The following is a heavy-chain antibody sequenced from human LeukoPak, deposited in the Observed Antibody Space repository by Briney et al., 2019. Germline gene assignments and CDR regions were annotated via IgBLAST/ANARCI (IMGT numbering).Heavy chain of an antibody. D-gene: IGHD2-15*01. CDR1: GYTFTSYY. V-gene: IGHV1-46*01. Sequence: ASVKVSCKASGYTFTSYYMHWVRQAPGQGLEWMGIINPSGGSTSYAQKFQGRVTMTRDMSTSTVYMELRSLRSDDTAVYYCARGPAVRLYCSGGSCYLMGYYFDYWGQGTLVTVSS. CDR3: ARGPAVRLYCSGGSCYLMGYYFDY. J-gene: IGHJ4*02. CDR2: INPSGGST.